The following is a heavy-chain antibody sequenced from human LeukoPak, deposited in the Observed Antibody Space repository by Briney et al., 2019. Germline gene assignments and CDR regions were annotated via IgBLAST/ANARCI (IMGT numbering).Heavy chain of an antibody. CDR1: GFTFSSYG. CDR3: ATHNVDTDMALTY. V-gene: IGHV3-30*02. D-gene: IGHD5-18*01. J-gene: IGHJ4*02. Sequence: PGGSLRLSCAASGFTFSSYGMHWVRQAPGKGLEWVAFIRYDGSNKNYADSVKGRFTISRDNSKNTLYLQMNSLGAEDTAVYYCATHNVDTDMALTYWGQGTLVTVSS. CDR2: IRYDGSNK.